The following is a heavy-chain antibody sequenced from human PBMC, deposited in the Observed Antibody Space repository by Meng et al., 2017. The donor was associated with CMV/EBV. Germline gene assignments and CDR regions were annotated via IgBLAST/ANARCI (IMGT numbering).Heavy chain of an antibody. V-gene: IGHV3-30*02. CDR1: GFTFSSYG. D-gene: IGHD3/OR15-3a*01. CDR2: IRYDGSNK. Sequence: GESLKISCAASGFTFSSYGMHWVRQAPGKGLEWVASIRYDGSNKYYAYSVKGRFTISRDNSNNTLYLQMNSLRAEDTAVYYCVKGPGLVITYFDYWGQGTLVTVSS. CDR3: VKGPGLVITYFDY. J-gene: IGHJ4*02.